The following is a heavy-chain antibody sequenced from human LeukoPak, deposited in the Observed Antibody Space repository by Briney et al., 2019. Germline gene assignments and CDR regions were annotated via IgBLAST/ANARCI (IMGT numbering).Heavy chain of an antibody. CDR2: INAYNGNT. CDR1: GYTLTSYG. V-gene: IGHV1-18*01. J-gene: IGHJ4*02. Sequence: ASVKVSCKASGYTLTSYGISWVRQAPGQGLEWMGWINAYNGNTNYAQKFQGRVTMTTDTSTSTAYMELRSLRSDDTAVYYCARDLAARPSLGIDYWGQGTLVTVSS. D-gene: IGHD6-6*01. CDR3: ARDLAARPSLGIDY.